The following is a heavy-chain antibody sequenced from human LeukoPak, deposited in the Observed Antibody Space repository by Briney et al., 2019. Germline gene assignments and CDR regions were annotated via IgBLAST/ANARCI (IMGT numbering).Heavy chain of an antibody. D-gene: IGHD1-14*01. CDR3: ARATTASARDH. J-gene: IGHJ4*02. V-gene: IGHV3-7*01. Sequence: PGGSLRLSCAASGFTFSSYSMNWVRQAPGKGLEWVASLNQDADREYYVDSVKGRFTISRDNAKNSLYLQMDSLRVEDTAVYYCARATTASARDHWGQGTLVTVSS. CDR2: LNQDADRE. CDR1: GFTFSSYS.